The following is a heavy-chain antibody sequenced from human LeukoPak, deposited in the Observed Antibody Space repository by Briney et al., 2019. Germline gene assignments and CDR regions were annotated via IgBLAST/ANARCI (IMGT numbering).Heavy chain of an antibody. D-gene: IGHD6-13*01. Sequence: SETLSLTCTVSGGSISSGDYYWSWLRQPPGKGLEWIGYIYYSGSTYYNPSLKSRVTISVDTSKNQFSLKLSSVTAADTAVYYCAGDHTAAGLYYFGYWGQGALATVSS. CDR2: IYYSGST. CDR3: AGDHTAAGLYYFGY. J-gene: IGHJ4*02. CDR1: GGSISSGDYY. V-gene: IGHV4-30-4*01.